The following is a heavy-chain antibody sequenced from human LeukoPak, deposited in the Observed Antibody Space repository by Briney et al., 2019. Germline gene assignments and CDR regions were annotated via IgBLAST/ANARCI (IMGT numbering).Heavy chain of an antibody. D-gene: IGHD3-22*01. CDR2: IRYDGSNK. CDR1: GFTFSSYG. J-gene: IGHJ3*02. V-gene: IGHV3-30*02. Sequence: GGSLRLSCAASGFTFSSYGMHWVRQAPGKGLEWVAFIRYDGSNKYYADSVKGRFTISRDNSKNTLYLQMNSLRAEDTAVYYCAKGPAYYYDTDAFDIWGRGTMVTVSS. CDR3: AKGPAYYYDTDAFDI.